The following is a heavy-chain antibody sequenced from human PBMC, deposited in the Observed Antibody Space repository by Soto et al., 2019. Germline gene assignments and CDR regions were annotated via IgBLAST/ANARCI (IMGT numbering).Heavy chain of an antibody. J-gene: IGHJ4*02. CDR2: IIPIFGTA. CDR1: GGTFSSYA. CDR3: ARLLPHNSGWYWFDY. Sequence: GASVKVSCKASGGTFSSYAISWVRQAPGQGLEWMGGIIPIFGTANYAQKFQGRVTITADESTSTAYMELSSLRSEDTAVYYYARLLPHNSGWYWFDYWGQGTLVTVSS. D-gene: IGHD6-19*01. V-gene: IGHV1-69*13.